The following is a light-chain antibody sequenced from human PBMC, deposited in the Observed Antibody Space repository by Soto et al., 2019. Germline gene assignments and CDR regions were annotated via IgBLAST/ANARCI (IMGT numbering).Light chain of an antibody. J-gene: IGLJ1*01. CDR3: TSYTSSSTYV. CDR1: SSDVGGYDY. Sequence: QSALTQPASVSGSPGQSITISCTGTSSDVGGYDYVSWYQQHPGKVPKFLIYEVTNRPSGVSHRFSGSKSGNTASLTISGLQAEDEADYYCTSYTSSSTYVFGTGTQLTVL. CDR2: EVT. V-gene: IGLV2-14*01.